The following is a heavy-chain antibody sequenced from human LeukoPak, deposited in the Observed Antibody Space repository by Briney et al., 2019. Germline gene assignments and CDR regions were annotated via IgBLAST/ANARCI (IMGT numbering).Heavy chain of an antibody. CDR1: GGTFSSYA. CDR2: IIPIFGTA. Sequence: SVKVSCKASGGTFSSYAISWVRQAPGQGLEWMGGIIPIFGTANYAQKFQGRVTITTDESTSTAYMELSSPRSEDTAVYYCARNRHYDFWSGRSDAFDIWGQGTMVTVSS. V-gene: IGHV1-69*05. D-gene: IGHD3-3*01. CDR3: ARNRHYDFWSGRSDAFDI. J-gene: IGHJ3*02.